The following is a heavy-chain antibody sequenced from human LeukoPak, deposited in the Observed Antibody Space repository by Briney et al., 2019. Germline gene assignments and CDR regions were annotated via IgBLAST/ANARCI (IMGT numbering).Heavy chain of an antibody. Sequence: PGGSLRLSCAASGFIFSSYSMNWVRQAPGKGLEWVSYISISSTTISYADSVRGRFTISSDNAKNSLYLQMNSLRAEDTAVYYCARDTHYSLDYWGQGTLVIVSS. CDR1: GFIFSSYS. CDR3: ARDTHYSLDY. D-gene: IGHD2-21*01. J-gene: IGHJ4*02. V-gene: IGHV3-48*01. CDR2: ISISSTTI.